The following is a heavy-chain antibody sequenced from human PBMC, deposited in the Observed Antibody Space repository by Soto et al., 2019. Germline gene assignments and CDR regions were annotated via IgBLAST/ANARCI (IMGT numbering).Heavy chain of an antibody. J-gene: IGHJ4*02. CDR2: IYSSGNT. V-gene: IGHV4-61*01. Sequence: SETLSLTCTVSGGSVSSGSYYWSWIRQPPGKGLEWIGYIYSSGNTNYNPSLQSRVTISVDTSKNQFSLKLSSVTAADTAVYYCARLACSTTRCFNYFDYWGQGALVTVSS. CDR3: ARLACSTTRCFNYFDY. CDR1: GGSVSSGSYY. D-gene: IGHD2-2*01.